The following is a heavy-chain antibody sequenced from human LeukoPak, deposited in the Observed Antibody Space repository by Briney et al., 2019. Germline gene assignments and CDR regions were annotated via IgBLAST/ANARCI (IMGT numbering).Heavy chain of an antibody. V-gene: IGHV1-69*05. J-gene: IGHJ4*02. Sequence: ASVKVSCKASGGTFSSYAISWVRQAPGQGLEWMGGIIPIFGTANYAQKFQGRVTITTDESTSTAYMELSSLRSEDTAVYYCARFRHYGSGSYPFDYWGQGTLVTVSS. CDR2: IIPIFGTA. D-gene: IGHD3-10*01. CDR3: ARFRHYGSGSYPFDY. CDR1: GGTFSSYA.